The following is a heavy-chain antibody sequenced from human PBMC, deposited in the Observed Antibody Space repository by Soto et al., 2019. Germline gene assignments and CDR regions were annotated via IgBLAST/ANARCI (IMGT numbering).Heavy chain of an antibody. Sequence: GGSLRLSCAASGFTFSGYGMSWVRQAPGKGLEWVANMNQDGSEKYYVDSVKGRFTISRDNAKNSLYLQMNSLRGDDTAVYYCARPAVAGGAFDIWGQGTMVTVSS. CDR3: ARPAVAGGAFDI. J-gene: IGHJ3*02. D-gene: IGHD6-19*01. V-gene: IGHV3-7*03. CDR2: MNQDGSEK. CDR1: GFTFSGYG.